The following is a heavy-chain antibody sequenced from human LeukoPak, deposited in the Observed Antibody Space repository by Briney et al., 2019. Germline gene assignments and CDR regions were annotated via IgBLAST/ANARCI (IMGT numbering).Heavy chain of an antibody. V-gene: IGHV3-21*01. CDR3: ARDDYYDSSGLDY. D-gene: IGHD3-22*01. CDR1: GFTLSSYS. CDR2: ISSSSSYI. J-gene: IGHJ4*02. Sequence: GGSLRLSCAASGFTLSSYSMNWVRQAPGKGLEWVSSISSSSSYIYYADSVKGRFTISRDNAKNSLYLQMNSLRAEDTAVYYCARDDYYDSSGLDYWGQGTLVTVSS.